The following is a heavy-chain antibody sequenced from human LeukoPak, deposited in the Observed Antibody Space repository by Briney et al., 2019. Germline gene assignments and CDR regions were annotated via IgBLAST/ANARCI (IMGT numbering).Heavy chain of an antibody. CDR1: GGSFSGYY. J-gene: IGHJ4*02. CDR2: INHSGST. D-gene: IGHD3-10*01. V-gene: IGHV4-34*01. Sequence: ETLSLTCAVYGGSFSGYYWSWIRQPPGKGLEWIGEINHSGSTNYNPSLKSRVTISVDTSKNQFSLKLSSVTAADTAVYYCARGSGSYYSPSFDYWGQGTLVTVSS. CDR3: ARGSGSYYSPSFDY.